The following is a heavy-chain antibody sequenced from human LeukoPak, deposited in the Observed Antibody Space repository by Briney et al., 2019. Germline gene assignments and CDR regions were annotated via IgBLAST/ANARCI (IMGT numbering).Heavy chain of an antibody. CDR3: AKSDCGSDGCKLLNY. J-gene: IGHJ4*02. CDR1: GFTFNNYA. D-gene: IGHD2-21*01. CDR2: IDGGGDAT. Sequence: GGSLRLSCAASGFTFNNYAMGWVRQPPGKGLEWLSAIDGGGDATKYADSVKGRFTISRDNSKNTLSLQMNSLGVEDTAIYYCAKSDCGSDGCKLLNYWGQGTLVTVSS. V-gene: IGHV3-23*01.